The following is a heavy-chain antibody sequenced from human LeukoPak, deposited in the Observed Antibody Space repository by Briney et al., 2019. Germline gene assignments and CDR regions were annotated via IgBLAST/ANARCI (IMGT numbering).Heavy chain of an antibody. CDR3: ARSQLDRGSWYSSPGIFDY. D-gene: IGHD6-13*01. V-gene: IGHV3-30*02. J-gene: IGHJ4*02. CDR1: GFTFSSYG. CDR2: IRCDGSNK. Sequence: GGSLRLSCAASGFTFSSYGMHWVRQAPGKGLEWVAFIRCDGSNKYYADSVKGRFTISSDNAKNSLYLQMNSLRAEDTAVYYCARSQLDRGSWYSSPGIFDYWGQGTLVTVSS.